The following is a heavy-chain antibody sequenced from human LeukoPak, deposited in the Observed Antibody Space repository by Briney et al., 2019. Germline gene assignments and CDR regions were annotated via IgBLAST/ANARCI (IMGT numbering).Heavy chain of an antibody. Sequence: SETLSLTCTVSGGSISNYYWSWIRQPPGKGLEWIGYIYYSGSTNYNPSLKSRVTISVDTSKNQFSLKLSSVTAADTAVYYCARDGDGYNFDYWGQGTLVTVSS. V-gene: IGHV4-59*01. J-gene: IGHJ4*02. CDR1: GGSISNYY. D-gene: IGHD5-24*01. CDR2: IYYSGST. CDR3: ARDGDGYNFDY.